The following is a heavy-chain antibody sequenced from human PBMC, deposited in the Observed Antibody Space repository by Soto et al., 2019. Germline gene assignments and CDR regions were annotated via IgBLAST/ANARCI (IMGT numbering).Heavy chain of an antibody. V-gene: IGHV3-30*18. D-gene: IGHD6-19*01. Sequence: QVQLVESGGGVVQPGRSLRLSCAASGFTFSSYGMHWVRQAPGKGLEWVAVISYDGSNKYYADSVKGRFTISRDNSKNTLYLQMNSLRAEDTAVYYCAKAPPFGSSGLYFDYWGQGTLVTVSS. CDR2: ISYDGSNK. CDR1: GFTFSSYG. CDR3: AKAPPFGSSGLYFDY. J-gene: IGHJ4*02.